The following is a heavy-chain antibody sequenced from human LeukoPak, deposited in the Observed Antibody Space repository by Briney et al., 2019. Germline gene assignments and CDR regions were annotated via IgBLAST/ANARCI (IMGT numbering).Heavy chain of an antibody. CDR3: ARDIWQQLVLFDEYGMDV. J-gene: IGHJ6*02. Sequence: ASVKVSCKASGYTFSSYAMDWVRQAPGQGLEWMGWINTNTGNPTYAQGFTGRFVFSLDTSVSTAFLQISSLKAEDTAVYYCARDIWQQLVLFDEYGMDVWGQGTTVTVSS. CDR2: INTNTGNP. CDR1: GYTFSSYA. V-gene: IGHV7-4-1*02. D-gene: IGHD6-13*01.